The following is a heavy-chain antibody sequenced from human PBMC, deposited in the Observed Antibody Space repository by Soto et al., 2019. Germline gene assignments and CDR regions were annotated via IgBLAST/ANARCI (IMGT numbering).Heavy chain of an antibody. V-gene: IGHV3-33*01. CDR2: IWYDGSYK. Sequence: PGGSLRLSCAASGFPFSTYGMHWVRQAPGKGLEWVAVIWYDGSYKYYADAVKGRFTISRDNSKNTLYLQMNSLRAEDTAVYYCARDLYGGNTRSYYYGMDVWGQGTTVTVSS. CDR3: ARDLYGGNTRSYYYGMDV. J-gene: IGHJ6*02. CDR1: GFPFSTYG. D-gene: IGHD2-15*01.